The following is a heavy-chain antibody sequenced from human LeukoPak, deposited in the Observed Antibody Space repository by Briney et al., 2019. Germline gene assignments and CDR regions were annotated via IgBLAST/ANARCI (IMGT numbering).Heavy chain of an antibody. Sequence: GGSLRLSCAASGFTFSSYAMSWVRQAPGKGLEWVSAISGSGGSTCYADSVKGRFTISRDNSKNTLYLQMNSLRAEDTAVYYCARAGSDYYDSSGYDYWGQGTLVTVSS. J-gene: IGHJ4*02. V-gene: IGHV3-23*01. D-gene: IGHD3-22*01. CDR1: GFTFSSYA. CDR2: ISGSGGST. CDR3: ARAGSDYYDSSGYDY.